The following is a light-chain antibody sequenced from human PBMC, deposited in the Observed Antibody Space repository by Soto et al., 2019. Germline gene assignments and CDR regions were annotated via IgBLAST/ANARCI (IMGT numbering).Light chain of an antibody. V-gene: IGLV1-47*01. CDR1: SSNIGSNY. CDR2: RNN. J-gene: IGLJ2*01. Sequence: QSVLTQPPSASGTPGQRVTISCSGSSSNIGSNYVYWYQQLPGTAPKLLIYRNNQRPSGVPDRFSGSKSGTSASLAISGLRSEDEADYYCAAWDDSLSGPKVVFGGGTQLTVL. CDR3: AAWDDSLSGPKVV.